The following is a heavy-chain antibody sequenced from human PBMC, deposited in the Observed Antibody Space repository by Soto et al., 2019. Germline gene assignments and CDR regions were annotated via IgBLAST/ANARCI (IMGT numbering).Heavy chain of an antibody. CDR3: AKSGSLDY. Sequence: VQLVQSGAEVKKPGASVRISCKASGYTFISYLIHWVRQAPGQRLECMGWINPANGDTRYSQKFQGRVTITRDTSATTAYMDLNSLIPDDTAIYYCAKSGSLDYWGQGTPITVSS. CDR1: GYTFISYL. CDR2: INPANGDT. D-gene: IGHD1-26*01. J-gene: IGHJ4*02. V-gene: IGHV1-3*01.